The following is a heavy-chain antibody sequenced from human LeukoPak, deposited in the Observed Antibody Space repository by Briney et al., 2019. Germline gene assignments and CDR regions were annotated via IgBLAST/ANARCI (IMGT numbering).Heavy chain of an antibody. Sequence: GGSLRLSCAASGFTFDDYAMHWVRQAPGKGLEWVSLISWDGGSTYYADSVKGRFTISRDNSKNSLYLQMNSLRAEDTALYYCAKEAPAPYYYMDVWGKGTTVTVSS. J-gene: IGHJ6*03. V-gene: IGHV3-43D*03. CDR3: AKEAPAPYYYMDV. D-gene: IGHD6-6*01. CDR1: GFTFDDYA. CDR2: ISWDGGST.